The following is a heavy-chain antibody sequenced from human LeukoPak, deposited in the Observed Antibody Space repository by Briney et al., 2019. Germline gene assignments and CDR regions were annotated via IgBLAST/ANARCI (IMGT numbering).Heavy chain of an antibody. CDR1: GFTFSSYA. CDR3: AREPYSSSWYDN. CDR2: ISYDGSNK. Sequence: GGSLRLSCAASGFTFSSYAMHWVRQAPGKGLEGVAVISYDGSNKYSADSVKGRFTISRDNSKNTLYLQMNSLRAEDTAVYYCAREPYSSSWYDNWGQGTLVTVSS. V-gene: IGHV3-30-3*01. D-gene: IGHD6-13*01. J-gene: IGHJ4*02.